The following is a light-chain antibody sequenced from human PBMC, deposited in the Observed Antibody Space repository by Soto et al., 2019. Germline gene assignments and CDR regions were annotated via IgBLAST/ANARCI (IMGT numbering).Light chain of an antibody. CDR1: QYISSD. Sequence: IVLTQSPGTLSLSPGERATLSCRASQYISSDLAWYQHKPGQAPRLLIYDASDRATGIPARFSGSGSGTDFTLTISRLEPEDFVVFYCYQYGSTPPTFGQGTKVDIK. CDR3: YQYGSTPPT. J-gene: IGKJ1*01. CDR2: DAS. V-gene: IGKV3-20*01.